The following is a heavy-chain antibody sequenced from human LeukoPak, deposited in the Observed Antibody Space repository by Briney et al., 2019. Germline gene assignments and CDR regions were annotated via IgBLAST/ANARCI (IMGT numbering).Heavy chain of an antibody. CDR2: ISSSGSTI. Sequence: PGGSLRLSCAASGFTFSSYEMNWVRQAPGKGLEWVSYISSSGSTIYYADSVKGRFTISRDKAKNSLYLQMNSLRAADTAVYYCARAGYSNFIDYWGQGTLVTVSS. V-gene: IGHV3-48*03. D-gene: IGHD4-11*01. CDR3: ARAGYSNFIDY. CDR1: GFTFSSYE. J-gene: IGHJ4*02.